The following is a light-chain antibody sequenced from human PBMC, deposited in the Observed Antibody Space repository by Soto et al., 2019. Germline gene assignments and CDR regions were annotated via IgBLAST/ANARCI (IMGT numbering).Light chain of an antibody. J-gene: IGLJ3*02. V-gene: IGLV4-60*02. CDR2: LEGSVSY. CDR3: ETWDSNTHTV. Sequence: QPVLTQSSSASASLGSSVKLTCTLSSGHSSYIIAWHQQQPGKAPRYLMKLEGSVSYNKGSGVPDRFSGSSSGADRYLTISTLQFEDEADYYCETWDSNTHTVFGGGTKLTVL. CDR1: SGHSSYI.